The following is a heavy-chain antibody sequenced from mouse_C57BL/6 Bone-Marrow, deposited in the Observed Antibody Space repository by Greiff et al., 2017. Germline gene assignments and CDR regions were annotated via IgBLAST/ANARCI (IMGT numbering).Heavy chain of an antibody. CDR1: GFNIKDYY. D-gene: IGHD1-1*01. V-gene: IGHV14-2*01. J-gene: IGHJ2*01. CDR3: ARSITTVVATDYFDY. Sequence: EVQLQQSGAELVKPGASVKLSCTASGFNIKDYYMHWVKQRTEQGLAWIGRIDPEDGETKYAPKFQGKATITADTSSNTAYLQLSSLTSEDTAVYYCARSITTVVATDYFDYWGQGTTLTVSS. CDR2: IDPEDGET.